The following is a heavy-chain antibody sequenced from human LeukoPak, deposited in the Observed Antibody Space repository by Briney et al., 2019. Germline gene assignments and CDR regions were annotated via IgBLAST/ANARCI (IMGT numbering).Heavy chain of an antibody. D-gene: IGHD3-10*01. CDR2: ISGSGGST. J-gene: IGHJ5*02. CDR1: GFAFSSSA. CDR3: AKDGPTYYYGSGTYPNAKNNWFDP. Sequence: GGSLRLSCEASGFAFSSSAMTWVRQAPGKGLEWVSAISGSGGSTYYADSVKGRFTISRDNSKNTLYLQMNSLRAEDTAIYYCAKDGPTYYYGSGTYPNAKNNWFDPWGQGTLVTVSS. V-gene: IGHV3-23*01.